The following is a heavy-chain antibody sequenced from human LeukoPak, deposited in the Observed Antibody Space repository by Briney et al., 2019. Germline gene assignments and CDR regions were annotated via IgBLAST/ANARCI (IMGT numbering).Heavy chain of an antibody. CDR3: ASAVGAHKGLD. CDR1: GFTFSSYS. Sequence: PGGSLRLSCAASGFTFSSYSMNWVRQAPGKGLEWVSSISSSSSYIYYADSVKGRFTISRDNAKNSLYPQMNSLRAEDTAVYYCASAVGAHKGLDWGQGTLVTVSS. CDR2: ISSSSSYI. D-gene: IGHD1-26*01. J-gene: IGHJ4*02. V-gene: IGHV3-21*01.